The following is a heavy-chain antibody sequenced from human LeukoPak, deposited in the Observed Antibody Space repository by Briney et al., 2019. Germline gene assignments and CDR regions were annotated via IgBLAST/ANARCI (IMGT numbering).Heavy chain of an antibody. Sequence: GASVKVSCKASGYTFTSYGISWVRQAPGQGLEWMGWISAYNGNTNYAQKLQGRVTMTTDTSTSTAYMELRSLRSDDTAVYYCARSCSWQQLGELWFDPWGQGTLVTVSS. V-gene: IGHV1-18*01. J-gene: IGHJ5*02. D-gene: IGHD6-13*01. CDR2: ISAYNGNT. CDR3: ARSCSWQQLGELWFDP. CDR1: GYTFTSYG.